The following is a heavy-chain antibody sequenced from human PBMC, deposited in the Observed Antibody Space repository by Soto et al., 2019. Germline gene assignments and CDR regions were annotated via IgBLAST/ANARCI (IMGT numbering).Heavy chain of an antibody. V-gene: IGHV2-70*11. J-gene: IGHJ4*02. CDR2: IDWDDDK. CDR1: GFSLSINGMC. Sequence: SGHTLVNPTQTLTLTCTFSGFSLSINGMCEIWIRQPPGKALEWLARIDWDDDKYYKTSLKTRLTISKDTSKNQVVLTMTNMDPVDTATYYCARIGYDWKFDYWGRGTMVTVSS. D-gene: IGHD5-12*01. CDR3: ARIGYDWKFDY.